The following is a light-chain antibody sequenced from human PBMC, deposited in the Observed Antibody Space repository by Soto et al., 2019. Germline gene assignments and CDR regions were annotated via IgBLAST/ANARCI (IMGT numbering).Light chain of an antibody. J-gene: IGKJ5*01. CDR1: QSVSHA. CDR3: QQRGSWPPAIS. CDR2: DAS. V-gene: IGKV3-11*01. Sequence: ELVVTQDPATLSSSRWENATQSCRASQSVSHALAWYQQKPGQAPRLLIHDASSRATGIPARFSGSGSETDFTLTISRLEPEDFAVYFCQQRGSWPPAISFGQGTRLEIK.